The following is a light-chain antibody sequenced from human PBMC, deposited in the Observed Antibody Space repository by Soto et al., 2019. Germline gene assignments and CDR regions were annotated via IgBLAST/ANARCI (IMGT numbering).Light chain of an antibody. CDR1: SSDVGGYNY. CDR3: SSYAGSHVV. J-gene: IGLJ2*01. V-gene: IGLV2-8*01. CDR2: EVS. Sequence: QSVLTQPPSASGSPGQSVTISCTGTSSDVGGYNYVSWYQQHPGKAPKLMIYEVSKRPSGVPDRFSGSKSGNTASLTVSGLQAEGEADYCCSSYAGSHVVFGGGTKLTVL.